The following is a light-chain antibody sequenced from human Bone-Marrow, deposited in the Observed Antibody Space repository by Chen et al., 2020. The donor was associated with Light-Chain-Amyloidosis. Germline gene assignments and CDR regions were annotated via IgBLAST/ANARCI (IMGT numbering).Light chain of an antibody. CDR1: YLPKKY. CDR2: RDT. Sequence: SYELTQPPSVSVSPGQPARITCSGDYLPKKYAYWYQQKPGQAPVLVIHRDTERPSGISERFSGSSSGTTATLTISGVQAEDEADYHCQSADSSGTYEVIFGGGTKLTVL. J-gene: IGLJ2*01. CDR3: QSADSSGTYEVI. V-gene: IGLV3-25*03.